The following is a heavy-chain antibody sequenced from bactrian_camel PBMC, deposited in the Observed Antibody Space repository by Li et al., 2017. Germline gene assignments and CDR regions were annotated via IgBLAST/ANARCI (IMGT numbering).Heavy chain of an antibody. CDR1: GYSYQ. D-gene: IGHD3*01. CDR3: GANPYNCYSVSLDVASDFES. J-gene: IGHJ6*01. CDR2: IYTISGST. V-gene: IGHV3-2*01. Sequence: VQLVESGGGSVQAGGSLRLSCAASGYSYQMAWFRQAPGKEREGIASIYTISGSTLIADSVKGRFTISQDTAKNTLYQQMDNLRPEDSAVYYCGANPYNCYSVSLDVASDFESWGQGTQVTVS.